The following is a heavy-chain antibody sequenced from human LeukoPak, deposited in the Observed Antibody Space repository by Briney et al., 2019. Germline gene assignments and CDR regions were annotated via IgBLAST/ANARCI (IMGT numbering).Heavy chain of an antibody. CDR1: GFRFSNYN. D-gene: IGHD6-19*01. CDR3: ARDVASGGWDTFY. Sequence: PGGSLRLSCSASGFRFSNYNMSWVRQAPGTGLEWVSFIDVSSTTKQYADSVKGRFTISRDNAENLLFLEMDSLRAEDTAVYYCARDVASGGWDTFYWGQGTLVTVSS. CDR2: IDVSSTTK. J-gene: IGHJ4*02. V-gene: IGHV3-48*01.